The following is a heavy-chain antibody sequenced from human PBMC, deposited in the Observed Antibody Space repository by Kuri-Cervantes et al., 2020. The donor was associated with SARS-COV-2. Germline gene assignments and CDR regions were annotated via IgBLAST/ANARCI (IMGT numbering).Heavy chain of an antibody. D-gene: IGHD3-22*01. Sequence: GESLPISCAASGFTFSSYAMSWVRQAPGKGLEWVSAISGSGGSTYYADSVKGRFTISRDNSKNTLYLQMNSLGAEDTAVYYCAKEGPTGYYDSSGYYYDYYYGMDVWGQGTTVTVSS. V-gene: IGHV3-23*01. CDR1: GFTFSSYA. CDR2: ISGSGGST. J-gene: IGHJ6*02. CDR3: AKEGPTGYYDSSGYYYDYYYGMDV.